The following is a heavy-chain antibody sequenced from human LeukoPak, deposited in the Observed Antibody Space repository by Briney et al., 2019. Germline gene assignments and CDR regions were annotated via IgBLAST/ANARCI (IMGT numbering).Heavy chain of an antibody. Sequence: GASVKVPCKTSGYTFTSYYIHWLRQVPGQGFEWMGWSDPNSGATKYEHFQGRVTMTTDTSISTAYMELSRLRSDDTAVYFCARANPYVNSGYSPELRYWGQGTLVTVSS. CDR1: GYTFTSYY. CDR3: ARANPYVNSGYSPELRY. V-gene: IGHV1-2*02. CDR2: SDPNSGAT. J-gene: IGHJ4*02. D-gene: IGHD3-22*01.